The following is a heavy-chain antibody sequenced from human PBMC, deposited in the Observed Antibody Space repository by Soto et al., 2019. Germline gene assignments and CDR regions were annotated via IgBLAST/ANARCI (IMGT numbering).Heavy chain of an antibody. D-gene: IGHD3-10*01. CDR2: ISNDGSKE. Sequence: PGGSLRLSCAASGFTFSSYGMHWVRQGPGKGLEWVAVISNDGSKEYYAASVKGRFTISRDNSKNMLFLQMNSLRAEDTAVYYCADPGSTDLDVWGQGTTATVSS. J-gene: IGHJ6*02. V-gene: IGHV3-30*03. CDR3: ADPGSTDLDV. CDR1: GFTFSSYG.